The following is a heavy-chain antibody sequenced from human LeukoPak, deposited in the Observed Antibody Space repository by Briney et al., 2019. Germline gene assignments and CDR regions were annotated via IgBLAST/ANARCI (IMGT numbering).Heavy chain of an antibody. J-gene: IGHJ6*02. CDR1: GLTFSSYS. Sequence: GGSLRLSCAASGLTFSSYSMNWVRQAPGKGLEWVSSISSSSSYIYYADSVKGRFTISRDNVKNSLYLQMNSLRAEDTAVYYCAREVGATTGYYYYYGMDVWGQGTTVTVSS. CDR2: ISSSSSYI. CDR3: AREVGATTGYYYYYGMDV. V-gene: IGHV3-21*01. D-gene: IGHD1-26*01.